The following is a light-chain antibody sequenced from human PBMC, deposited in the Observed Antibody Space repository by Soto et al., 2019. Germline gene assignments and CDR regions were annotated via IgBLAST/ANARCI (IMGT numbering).Light chain of an antibody. CDR2: GAS. J-gene: IGKJ3*01. CDR1: QSVSRNY. Sequence: EIVLTQSPGTLSLSPVATATLSCMASQSVSRNYLAWFQQKPGQAPRLLIHGASSRAAGTPDRFSGSGSGTDFTLTISRLEPEDFAVYYCHHYGDSPIYTFGPGTKVDIK. V-gene: IGKV3-20*01. CDR3: HHYGDSPIYT.